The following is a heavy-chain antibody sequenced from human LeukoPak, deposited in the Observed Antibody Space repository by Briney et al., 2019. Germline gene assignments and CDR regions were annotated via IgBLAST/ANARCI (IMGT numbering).Heavy chain of an antibody. CDR2: INPNTGVT. D-gene: IGHD4-17*01. Sequence: ASVKVSCKASGYTFTGYYMYWVREAPGQGLEWMGWINPNTGVTNYAQKFQVRVTLTRDTSIITAYMELTRLRSDDTAVYYCARDRTTVTTGYYGMDVWGQGTTVTVSS. V-gene: IGHV1-2*02. J-gene: IGHJ6*02. CDR3: ARDRTTVTTGYYGMDV. CDR1: GYTFTGYY.